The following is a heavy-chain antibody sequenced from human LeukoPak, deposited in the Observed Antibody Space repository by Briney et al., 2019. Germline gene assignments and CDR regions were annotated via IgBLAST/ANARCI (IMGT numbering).Heavy chain of an antibody. CDR2: ISSNGGST. V-gene: IGHV3-64*01. Sequence: PGGSLRLSCAASGFTFSSYAMHWVRQAPGKGLEYVSAISSNGGSTYYASSVKGRFTISRDNSKNTLYLQMGSLRAEDMAVYYCARDSSSWTFDYWGQGTLVTVSS. J-gene: IGHJ4*02. CDR3: ARDSSSWTFDY. CDR1: GFTFSSYA. D-gene: IGHD6-13*01.